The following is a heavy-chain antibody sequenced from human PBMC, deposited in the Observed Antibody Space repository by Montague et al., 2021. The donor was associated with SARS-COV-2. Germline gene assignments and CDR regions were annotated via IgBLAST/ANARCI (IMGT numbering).Heavy chain of an antibody. J-gene: IGHJ4*02. Sequence: SETLSLTCAVFDGSFSDFYWSWIRQPPGKGLEWIGEINHSGTTYYNPSLKSRVTISVDTSKNQFSLKLNSVTAADAAVYYCARAAVYMTAAGIGLWGLGTLVTVSS. CDR2: INHSGTT. CDR3: ARAAVYMTAAGIGL. V-gene: IGHV4-34*01. CDR1: DGSFSDFY. D-gene: IGHD6-13*01.